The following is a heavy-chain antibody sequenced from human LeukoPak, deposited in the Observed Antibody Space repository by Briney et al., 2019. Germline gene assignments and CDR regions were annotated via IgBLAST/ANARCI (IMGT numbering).Heavy chain of an antibody. Sequence: PGGSLRLSCAASGFTFSSYSMNWVRQAPGKGLEWVSSISSSSSYIYYADSVKGRFTISRDNAKNSLYLQMNSLRAEDTAVYYCARDLTMIVVANNGFDDWGQGTLVTVSS. J-gene: IGHJ4*02. D-gene: IGHD3-22*01. CDR1: GFTFSSYS. CDR3: ARDLTMIVVANNGFDD. CDR2: ISSSSSYI. V-gene: IGHV3-21*01.